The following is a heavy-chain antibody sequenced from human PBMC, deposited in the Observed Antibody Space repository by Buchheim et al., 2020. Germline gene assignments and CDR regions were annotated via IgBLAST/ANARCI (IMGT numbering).Heavy chain of an antibody. CDR1: GFPFNRVR. D-gene: IGHD6-13*01. CDR3: ARDSGYSSSWYYLGYYYYGMDV. J-gene: IGHJ6*02. CDR2: IKQDGSEK. V-gene: IGHV3-7*01. Sequence: EVQLVESGGGSVQPRGSLKLSCAVSGFPFNRVRMHWVRRAPGKGLEWVATIKQDGSEKYYVDSVKGRFTISRDNAKNSLYLQMNSLRAEDTAVYYCARDSGYSSSWYYLGYYYYGMDVWGQGTT.